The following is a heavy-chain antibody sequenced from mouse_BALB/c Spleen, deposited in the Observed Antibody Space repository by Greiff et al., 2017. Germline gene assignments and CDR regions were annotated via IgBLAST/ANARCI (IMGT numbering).Heavy chain of an antibody. CDR3: TRGATATTAMDY. CDR2: IYPGNSDT. D-gene: IGHD1-2*01. J-gene: IGHJ4*01. Sequence: VQLKESGTVLARPGASVKMSCKASGYTFTSYWMHWVKQRPGQGLEWIGAIYPGNSDTSYNQKFKGKAKLTAVTSTSTAYMELSSLTNEDSAVYYCTRGATATTAMDYWGQGTSVTVSS. CDR1: GYTFTSYW. V-gene: IGHV1-5*01.